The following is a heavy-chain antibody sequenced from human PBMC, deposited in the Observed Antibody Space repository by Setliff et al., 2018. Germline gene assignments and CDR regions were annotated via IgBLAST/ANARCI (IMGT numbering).Heavy chain of an antibody. V-gene: IGHV4-34*12. CDR1: GGSFSGYY. Sequence: PSETPSLTCAVYGGSFSGYYWSWIRQPPGKRLEWIGEIIHSGSTNYNPSLKSRVTISMDTSKNQFSLKVPSVTAADTAVYYCARSFSRSGKFLLDYWGQGALVTVSS. J-gene: IGHJ4*02. CDR3: ARSFSRSGKFLLDY. D-gene: IGHD1-26*01. CDR2: IIHSGST.